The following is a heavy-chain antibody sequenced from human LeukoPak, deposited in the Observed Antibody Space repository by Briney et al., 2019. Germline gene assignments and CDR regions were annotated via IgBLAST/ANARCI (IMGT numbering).Heavy chain of an antibody. Sequence: ASVKDSCKASGYTFTSYYMHWVRQAPGQGLEWMGIINPIGGSTSYAQKFQGRVTMTRDMSTSTVYMELSSLRSEDTAVYYCARDALRAIFGVVTTTVYNWFDPWGQGTLVTVSS. CDR3: ARDALRAIFGVVTTTVYNWFDP. V-gene: IGHV1-46*01. CDR2: INPIGGST. CDR1: GYTFTSYY. D-gene: IGHD3-3*01. J-gene: IGHJ5*02.